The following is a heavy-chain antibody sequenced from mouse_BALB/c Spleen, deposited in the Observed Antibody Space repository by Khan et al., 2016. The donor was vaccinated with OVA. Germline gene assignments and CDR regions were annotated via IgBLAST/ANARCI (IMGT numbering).Heavy chain of an antibody. D-gene: IGHD1-1*01. CDR2: ISSGGDYI. J-gene: IGHJ3*01. V-gene: IGHV5-6*01. CDR1: GLTFSTYS. Sequence: EVELVEPEGDLVKPGGSLKLPCAASGLTFSTYSMSWVRQTPDKRLEWVASISSGGDYIYYPDSVKGRFSISRDNAKNTMYLQMRDIKSEDTAMYYCADHLAGSGAYWGQGTLVTVSA. CDR3: ADHLAGSGAY.